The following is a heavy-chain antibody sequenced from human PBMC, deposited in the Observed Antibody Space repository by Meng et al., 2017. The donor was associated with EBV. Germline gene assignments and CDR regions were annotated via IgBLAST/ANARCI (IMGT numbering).Heavy chain of an antibody. V-gene: IGHV1-69*17. D-gene: IGHD5-12*01. CDR3: VRDLWLRIGECV. Sequence: QVHLVQSGAELKKPGSSVKVSCKGSGENFNNFGISWVRQAPGQGLEWMGDITPVFGIANYAESFQGRVTISADTSTRTAYMDLSSLRSDDTAVYYCVRDLWLRIGECVWGQGTLVTVSS. J-gene: IGHJ4*02. CDR1: GENFNNFG. CDR2: ITPVFGIA.